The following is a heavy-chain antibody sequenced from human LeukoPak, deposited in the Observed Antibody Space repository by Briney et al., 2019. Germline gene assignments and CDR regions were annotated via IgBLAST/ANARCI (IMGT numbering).Heavy chain of an antibody. J-gene: IGHJ5*02. CDR1: GGAISSDY. CDR2: IYYSVST. D-gene: IGHD2-2*02. V-gene: IGHV4-59*01. Sequence: SETLSLTCTVSGGAISSDYWSWVRQPPGKGLEWSGYIYYSVSTNYNPSLKSRVTISVDTSKNQCSLKLSSLTAADTAVYYCARELGDCSSTSCYSNWFDPWGQGTLVTVSS. CDR3: ARELGDCSSTSCYSNWFDP.